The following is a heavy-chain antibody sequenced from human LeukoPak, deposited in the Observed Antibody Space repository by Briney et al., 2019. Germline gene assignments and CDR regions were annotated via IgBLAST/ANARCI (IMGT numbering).Heavy chain of an antibody. V-gene: IGHV1-2*06. Sequence: ASAKVSCKASGSNFTGFYINWVRQTPGQGLEWMGRINFNRGVTNYGSKFWGRVTMTSDTSINTAYMELSSLQSDDTAVYYCAGARPSAVVVITNWFDPWGQGTLVTVSS. CDR1: GSNFTGFY. D-gene: IGHD2-21*01. CDR2: INFNRGVT. J-gene: IGHJ5*02. CDR3: AGARPSAVVVITNWFDP.